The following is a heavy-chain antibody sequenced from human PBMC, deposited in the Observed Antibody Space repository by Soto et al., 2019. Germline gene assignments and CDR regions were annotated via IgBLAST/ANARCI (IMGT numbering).Heavy chain of an antibody. D-gene: IGHD2-21*01. CDR3: AREFVSGDFGLDL. V-gene: IGHV1-2*02. CDR2: VSPLSGGT. Sequence: QVQLVQSGPEVKKAGASVRVSCLASGYTFTGYYIHWVRQAPGQGLEWMGWVSPLSGGTNIAQRFHGRVTLTRDTSINTAYMELTSLRSGDTALYFCAREFVSGDFGLDLWGQGTTVSVSS. CDR1: GYTFTGYY. J-gene: IGHJ6*02.